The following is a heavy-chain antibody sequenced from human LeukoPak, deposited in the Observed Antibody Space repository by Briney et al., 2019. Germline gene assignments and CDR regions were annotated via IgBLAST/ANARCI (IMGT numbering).Heavy chain of an antibody. D-gene: IGHD3-10*01. V-gene: IGHV4-31*03. Sequence: PLQTLSLTCTVSGGSISSGGYYWSWIRQHPGKGLEWIGYIYYSGSTYYNPSLKSRVTISVDTSKNQFSLKLSSATAADTAVYYCARDTMVRGKGAFDIWGQGTMVTVSS. CDR2: IYYSGST. J-gene: IGHJ3*02. CDR3: ARDTMVRGKGAFDI. CDR1: GGSISSGGYY.